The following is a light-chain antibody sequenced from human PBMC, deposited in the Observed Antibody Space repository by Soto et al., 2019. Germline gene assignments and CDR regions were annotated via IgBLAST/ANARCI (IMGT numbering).Light chain of an antibody. V-gene: IGLV2-14*03. J-gene: IGLJ1*01. CDR1: SSDVGAYEH. CDR2: DVN. CDR3: SSYSTTNILV. Sequence: FVLNQPRSVSGSPGQSVTISYTGASSDVGAYEHVSWYQQHPGRAPKLILYDVNNRPSGVSNHFSGSKSGNTASLVISGLQANDEADYYCSSYSTTNILVFGSGTKV.